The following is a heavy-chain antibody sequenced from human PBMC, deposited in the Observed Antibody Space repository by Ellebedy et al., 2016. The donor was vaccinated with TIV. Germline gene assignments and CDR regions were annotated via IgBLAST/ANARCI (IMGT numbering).Heavy chain of an antibody. V-gene: IGHV3-7*01. CDR2: IKKDGSEK. CDR3: ARYAVGAYYFDY. J-gene: IGHJ4*02. Sequence: PGGSLRLSCAASGFTVGSHWMSWVRQVPGKGLEWVANIKKDGSEKYYVDSMRGRFTISRDNAKNSLYLQMNSLRAEDTAIYYCARYAVGAYYFDYWGQGTLVTVSS. D-gene: IGHD2-8*01. CDR1: GFTVGSHW.